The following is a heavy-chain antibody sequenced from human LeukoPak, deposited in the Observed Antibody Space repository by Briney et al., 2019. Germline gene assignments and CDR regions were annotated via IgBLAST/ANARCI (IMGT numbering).Heavy chain of an antibody. CDR1: GXTFTYYW. V-gene: IGHV3-7*05. Sequence: GGSLRLSCAASGXTFTYYWMSWVRQSPGKGLEWVANIKRDGSEKYYVDSVKGRFTISRDNAESSLYLQMNSLRAEDTAVYYCARARDYGSGKPNAFDIWGQGTMVAVSS. J-gene: IGHJ3*02. CDR2: IKRDGSEK. CDR3: ARARDYGSGKPNAFDI. D-gene: IGHD3-10*01.